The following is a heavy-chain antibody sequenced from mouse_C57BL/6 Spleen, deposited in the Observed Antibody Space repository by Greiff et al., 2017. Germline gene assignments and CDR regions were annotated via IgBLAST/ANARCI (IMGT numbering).Heavy chain of an antibody. V-gene: IGHV1-64*01. CDR1: GYTFTSYW. Sequence: VQLQQPGAELVKPGASVKMSCKASGYTFTSYWMHWVKQRPGQGLEWIGMIHPNSGSTNYNEKFKSKATLTVDKSSSTAYLQLSSLTSEDSAVYYCATEGDCRFAYWGQGTTLTVSS. CDR3: ATEGDCRFAY. J-gene: IGHJ2*01. CDR2: IHPNSGST. D-gene: IGHD2-13*01.